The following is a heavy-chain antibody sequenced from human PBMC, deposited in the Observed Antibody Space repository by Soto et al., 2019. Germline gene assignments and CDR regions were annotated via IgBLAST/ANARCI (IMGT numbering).Heavy chain of an antibody. J-gene: IGHJ6*01. Sequence: QVQLVESGGGVVQPGRSLRLSCAASGFTFSSYGMHWVRQAPGKGLEWVAVISYDGSNKYYADSVKGRFTISRDNSKNTLYLQMNSLRAEDTAVYYCAKSSSDDYYYYGMDVW. CDR3: AKSSSDDYYYYGMDV. CDR2: ISYDGSNK. D-gene: IGHD6-6*01. CDR1: GFTFSSYG. V-gene: IGHV3-30*18.